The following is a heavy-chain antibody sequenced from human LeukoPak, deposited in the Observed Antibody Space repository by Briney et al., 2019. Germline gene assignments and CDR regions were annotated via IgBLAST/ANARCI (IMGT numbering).Heavy chain of an antibody. V-gene: IGHV4-59*11. CDR2: ISYIGST. D-gene: IGHD4-17*01. CDR1: DDSFSSHY. Sequence: SETLSLTCAVSDDSFSSHYWTWIRQPPGKGLEWIGYISYIGSTNYNPSLKSRVTISIDASKNQFSLKLSSVTAADTAVYYCARDLVTVTKGFDIWGQGTMVSVSS. CDR3: ARDLVTVTKGFDI. J-gene: IGHJ3*02.